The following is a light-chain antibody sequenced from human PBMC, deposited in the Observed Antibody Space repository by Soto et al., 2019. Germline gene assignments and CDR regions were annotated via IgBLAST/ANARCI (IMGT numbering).Light chain of an antibody. Sequence: EVVLTQSPGTVSSSPGERATLSCRASESVSNNYLAWYQQKPGQAPRLLIYDASSRATGIPDRFSGSGSGTDFTLTITRLEPEDFVVYYCQQYGSSPRTFGQGTRVEIK. J-gene: IGKJ1*01. CDR2: DAS. CDR1: ESVSNNY. V-gene: IGKV3-20*01. CDR3: QQYGSSPRT.